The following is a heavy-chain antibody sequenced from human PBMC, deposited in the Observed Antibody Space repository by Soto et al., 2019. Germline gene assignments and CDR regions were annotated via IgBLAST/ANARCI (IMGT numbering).Heavy chain of an antibody. J-gene: IGHJ6*02. Sequence: ASVKVSCKASGYTFTSYGISWVRQAPGQGLEWMGWISTDNGNTNYAHNLQGRVTLTTDTSTSTAYMELWSLRSDDTAVYYCARDVPDTGLFFYDYGMDVWGQGTTVTVS. D-gene: IGHD2-21*01. CDR2: ISTDNGNT. CDR3: ARDVPDTGLFFYDYGMDV. V-gene: IGHV1-18*01. CDR1: GYTFTSYG.